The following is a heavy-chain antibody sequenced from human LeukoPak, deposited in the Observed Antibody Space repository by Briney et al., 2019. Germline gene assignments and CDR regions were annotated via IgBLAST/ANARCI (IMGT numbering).Heavy chain of an antibody. CDR1: GGSISSYY. CDR3: ARHSEVESIALNWFDP. Sequence: SETLSLTCTVSGGSISSYYWSWIRQPPGKGLEWIGYIYYSGSTNYNPSLKSRVTISVDTSKNQFSLKLSSVTAADMAVYYCARHSEVESIALNWFDPWGQGTLVTVSS. D-gene: IGHD6-6*01. CDR2: IYYSGST. J-gene: IGHJ5*02. V-gene: IGHV4-59*08.